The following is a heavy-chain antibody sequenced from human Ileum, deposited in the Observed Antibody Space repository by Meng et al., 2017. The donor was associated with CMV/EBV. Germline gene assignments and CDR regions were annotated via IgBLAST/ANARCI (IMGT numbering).Heavy chain of an antibody. V-gene: IGHV3-30*09. D-gene: IGHD5-18*01. CDR3: ESEELWPQEIWFDP. CDR1: GFTFRKYA. J-gene: IGHJ5*02. Sequence: GESLKISCAASGFTFRKYAMHWVRQAPGKGLEWVAALTYDGGTKSHADSVRGRLDISRDNSKNTLYLQMNSLRGEDTAVYYCESEELWPQEIWFDPWGQGTLVTVSS. CDR2: LTYDGGTK.